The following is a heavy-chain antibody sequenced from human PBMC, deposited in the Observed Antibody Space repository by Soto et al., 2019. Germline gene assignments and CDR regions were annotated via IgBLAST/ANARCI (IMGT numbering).Heavy chain of an antibody. CDR2: ISQSLLT. D-gene: IGHD6-19*01. V-gene: IGHV4-30-2*01. Sequence: SETLSLTSNMSAASYSISTYSWIWIRQPPGKALQGIAFISQSLLTSHNPSLASRVSISLDRSNNQCSLKLKSVTAADTAVYFCAGMPYTSGLRFDPWGPGTLVTVSS. CDR1: AASYSISTYS. J-gene: IGHJ5*02. CDR3: AGMPYTSGLRFDP.